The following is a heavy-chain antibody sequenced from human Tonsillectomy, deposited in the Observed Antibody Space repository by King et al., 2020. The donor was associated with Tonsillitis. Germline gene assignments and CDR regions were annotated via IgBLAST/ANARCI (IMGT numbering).Heavy chain of an antibody. J-gene: IGHJ3*02. CDR2: IDPSDSYT. V-gene: IGHV5-10-1*01. CDR1: GYIFTTYW. Sequence: QLVQSGAEVKKPGESLRISCKGSGYIFTTYWISWVRQMPGKGLEWMGRIDPSDSYTNYSPSFQGHVPISLDKSTSTAYLQWSSLKASDTAMYYCARHRTLGISSGIWGQGTMVTVSS. CDR3: ARHRTLGISSGI. D-gene: IGHD2-21*01.